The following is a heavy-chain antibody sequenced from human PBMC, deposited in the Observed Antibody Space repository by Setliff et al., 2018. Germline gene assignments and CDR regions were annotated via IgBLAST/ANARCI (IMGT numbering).Heavy chain of an antibody. D-gene: IGHD5-18*01. V-gene: IGHV3-48*01. J-gene: IGHJ3*02. CDR2: INSRSSTI. CDR3: AKEGYSYAPRNAFNI. CDR1: GFTFSSYN. Sequence: GGSLRLSCAASGFTFSSYNMDWVRQAPGKGLEWVSYINSRSSTIFYADSVKCRFTISRDNSKNTLYLQMNSLRAEDTAVYYRAKEGYSYAPRNAFNIWGQGTMVTVSS.